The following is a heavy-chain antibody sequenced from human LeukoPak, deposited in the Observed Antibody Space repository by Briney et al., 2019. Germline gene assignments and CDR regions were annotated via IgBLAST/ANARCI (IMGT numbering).Heavy chain of an antibody. J-gene: IGHJ3*02. CDR3: ARSEYSYGADAFDI. CDR2: IYYSGST. CDR1: GGSFSGYY. D-gene: IGHD5-18*01. V-gene: IGHV4-59*01. Sequence: PSETLSLTCAVYGGSFSGYYWSWIRQPPGKGLEWFGYIYYSGSTNYSPSLKSRVTISVDTSKNQFSLKLSSVTAADTAVYYCARSEYSYGADAFDIWGQGTMVTVS.